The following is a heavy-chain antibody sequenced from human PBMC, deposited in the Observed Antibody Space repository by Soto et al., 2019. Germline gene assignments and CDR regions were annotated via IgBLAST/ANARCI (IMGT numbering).Heavy chain of an antibody. CDR3: AREGGRDYFDDV. D-gene: IGHD4-17*01. CDR1: GYTVTTFG. J-gene: IGHJ4*02. CDR2: ISNYNGYI. V-gene: IGHV1-18*01. Sequence: GASVKVSCKAVGYTVTTFGISWGRQAPGQGLEWMRWISNYNGYIKYAQNFQGRVTMSTDTSTNTAYLEVRSLISDDTAVYYCAREGGRDYFDDVWGQGTLVIVSS.